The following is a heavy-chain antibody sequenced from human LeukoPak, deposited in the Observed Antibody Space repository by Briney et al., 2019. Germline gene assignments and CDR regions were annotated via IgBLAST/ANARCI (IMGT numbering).Heavy chain of an antibody. CDR2: IYYSGST. J-gene: IGHJ4*02. CDR1: GGSISSNSYY. V-gene: IGHV4-39*01. CDR3: ARTRYYYNSRSYGAPYYFDY. Sequence: PSETLSLTCAVSGGSISSNSYYWGWTRQPPGKGLEWIGGIYYSGSTYYNPSLKSRVTISVDTSKNQFSLKLSSVTAADTAVYYCARTRYYYNSRSYGAPYYFDYWGQGTLVTVSS. D-gene: IGHD3-10*01.